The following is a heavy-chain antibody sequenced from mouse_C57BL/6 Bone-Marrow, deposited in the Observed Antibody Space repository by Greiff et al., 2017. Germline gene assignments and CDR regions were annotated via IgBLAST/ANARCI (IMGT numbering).Heavy chain of an antibody. CDR2: IWGDGST. CDR3: AERSGTAYAMDY. CDR1: GFSLTSYG. J-gene: IGHJ4*01. Sequence: VKLVESGPGLVAPSQSLSITCTVSGFSLTSYGVSWVRQPPGKGLEWLGVIWGDGSTNYNSALISSLSISTGNSKSQVYLKLNSLLTDDTATYYWAERSGTAYAMDYWGQGNSVTVSS. V-gene: IGHV2-3*01. D-gene: IGHD4-1*01.